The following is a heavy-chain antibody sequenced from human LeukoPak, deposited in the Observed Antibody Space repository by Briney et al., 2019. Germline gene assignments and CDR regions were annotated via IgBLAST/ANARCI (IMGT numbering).Heavy chain of an antibody. Sequence: ASVKVSCKASGYTFTSYDINWVRQATGQGLEWMGWMNPNSGNTGYAQKFQGRVTMTRNTSISTAYMELSSLRSEDTAVYYCAVVLLWFGELLYNWFDPWGQGTLVTVSS. J-gene: IGHJ5*02. D-gene: IGHD3-10*01. V-gene: IGHV1-8*01. CDR3: AVVLLWFGELLYNWFDP. CDR1: GYTFTSYD. CDR2: MNPNSGNT.